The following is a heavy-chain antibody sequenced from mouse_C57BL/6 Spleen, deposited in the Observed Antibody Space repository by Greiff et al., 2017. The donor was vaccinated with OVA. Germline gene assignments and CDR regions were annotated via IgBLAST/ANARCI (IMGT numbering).Heavy chain of an antibody. CDR3: ARVSITTVVAGAMDY. J-gene: IGHJ4*01. V-gene: IGHV5-4*01. CDR1: GFTFSSYA. Sequence: EVQLVESGGGLVKPGGSLKLSCAASGFTFSSYAMSWVRQTPEKRLEWVATISDGGSYTYYPDNVKGRFTISRDNTKNNLYLQMSHLKSEDTAMYYCARVSITTVVAGAMDYWGQGTSVTVSS. CDR2: ISDGGSYT. D-gene: IGHD1-1*01.